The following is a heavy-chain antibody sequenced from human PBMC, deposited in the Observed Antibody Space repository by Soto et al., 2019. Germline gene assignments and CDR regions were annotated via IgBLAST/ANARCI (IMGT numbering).Heavy chain of an antibody. Sequence: VQLVQSGAEVRKPGSSVKVSCKASGGTFNNYAIHWVRQAPGQGLEWMGGIVPMFGPAKYPEKFRGRVSITADDSTSKAYMALRSLTSEDTAMYYCARPSYSSSWLPNLDYWGQGTLVTVSS. CDR2: IVPMFGPA. CDR3: ARPSYSSSWLPNLDY. V-gene: IGHV1-69*01. D-gene: IGHD5-12*01. J-gene: IGHJ4*02. CDR1: GGTFNNYA.